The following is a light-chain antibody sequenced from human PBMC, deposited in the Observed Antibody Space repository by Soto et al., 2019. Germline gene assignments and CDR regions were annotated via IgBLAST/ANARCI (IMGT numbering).Light chain of an antibody. Sequence: QPVLTQPPSASGTPGQRVTISCSGSSSNIGSNYVYWYQQLPGTAPKLLIYRNNQRPSGVPDRFSGSKSGTSASLAISGLRSEDEADYYCAAWDDSLIYVFGTGTQLTVL. J-gene: IGLJ1*01. CDR2: RNN. CDR3: AAWDDSLIYV. CDR1: SSNIGSNY. V-gene: IGLV1-47*01.